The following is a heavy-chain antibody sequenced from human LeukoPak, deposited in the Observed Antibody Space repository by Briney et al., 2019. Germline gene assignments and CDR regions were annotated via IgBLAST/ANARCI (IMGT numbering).Heavy chain of an antibody. CDR1: GYTFTSYD. CDR3: ARGLAWGANYYNYYYMDV. J-gene: IGHJ6*03. V-gene: IGHV1-8*01. Sequence: ASVKVSCKASGYTFTSYDINWVRQATGQGLEWMGWMNPSSGNTGYAQKFQGRVTMTWNTSISTAYMQLSSLRSEDTAVYYCARGLAWGANYYNYYYMDVWGKGTTVTVSS. D-gene: IGHD1-26*01. CDR2: MNPSSGNT.